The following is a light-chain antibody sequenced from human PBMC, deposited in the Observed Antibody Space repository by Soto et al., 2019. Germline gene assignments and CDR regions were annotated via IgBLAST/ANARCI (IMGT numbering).Light chain of an antibody. CDR3: SSHTSSSTLV. J-gene: IGLJ1*01. Sequence: SSLRQPASVCGSTGQSISISCIGTISDVGGYNYVSWYQQHPGKAPKVMIYEVSNRPSGVSNRFSGSKSGNTASLTISGLQAQAEADYYCSSHTSSSTLVFGTGTTVTVL. V-gene: IGLV2-14*01. CDR1: ISDVGGYNY. CDR2: EVS.